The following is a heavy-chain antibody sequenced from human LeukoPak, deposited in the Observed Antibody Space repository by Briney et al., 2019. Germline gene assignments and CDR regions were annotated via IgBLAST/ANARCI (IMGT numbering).Heavy chain of an antibody. D-gene: IGHD3-9*01. J-gene: IGHJ6*02. CDR1: GGSFSGYY. CDR3: ARGPGGLRYFDWLTNYYYYGMDV. CDR2: INHSGST. V-gene: IGHV4-34*01. Sequence: SETLSLTCAVYGGSFSGYYWSWIRQPPGKGLEWIGEINHSGSTNYNPSLKSRVTISVDTSKNQVSLKLGSVTAADTAVYYCARGPGGLRYFDWLTNYYYYGMDVWGQGTTVTVSS.